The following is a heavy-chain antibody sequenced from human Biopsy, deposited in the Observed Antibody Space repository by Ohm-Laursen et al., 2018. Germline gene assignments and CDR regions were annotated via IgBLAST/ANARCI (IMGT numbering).Heavy chain of an antibody. CDR1: GFAFSYYG. D-gene: IGHD3-3*01. Sequence: SLRLSCAASGFAFSYYGLHWVRQAPGKGLQWVAVMWSDGINKNYADSVKGRFTVSRDNSNNVLYLQMSSLRAEDTAVYYCAKEEPPQGYDFWSGHYYYFDYWGQGTLVTVSS. CDR3: AKEEPPQGYDFWSGHYYYFDY. V-gene: IGHV3-33*06. CDR2: MWSDGINK. J-gene: IGHJ4*01.